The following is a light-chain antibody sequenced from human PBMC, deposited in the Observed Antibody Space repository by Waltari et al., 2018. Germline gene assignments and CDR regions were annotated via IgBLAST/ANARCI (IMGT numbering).Light chain of an antibody. J-gene: IGKJ1*01. CDR3: QQYNNWPPWT. CDR2: GAS. CDR1: PIVSSN. V-gene: IGKV3-15*01. Sequence: EIVMTQSPATLSVSPGERATLSCRASPIVSSNLAWYQQKPGQAPRLLIYGASTRATGIPARFSGSGSGTEFTLTISSLQSEDFAVYYCQQYNNWPPWTFGQGTKVEIK.